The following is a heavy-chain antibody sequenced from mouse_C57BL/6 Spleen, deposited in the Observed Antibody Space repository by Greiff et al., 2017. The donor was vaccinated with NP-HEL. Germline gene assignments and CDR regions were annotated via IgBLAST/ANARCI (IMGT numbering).Heavy chain of an antibody. CDR3: ARGGDGYYGWFAY. CDR2: IDPSDSET. Sequence: QVQLQQPGAELVRPGSSVKLSCKASGYTFTSYWMHWVKQRPIQGLEWIGNIDPSDSETHYNQKFKDKATLTVDKSSSTAYMQLSSLTSEDSAVDYCARGGDGYYGWFAYWGQGTLVTVSA. D-gene: IGHD2-3*01. V-gene: IGHV1-52*01. J-gene: IGHJ3*01. CDR1: GYTFTSYW.